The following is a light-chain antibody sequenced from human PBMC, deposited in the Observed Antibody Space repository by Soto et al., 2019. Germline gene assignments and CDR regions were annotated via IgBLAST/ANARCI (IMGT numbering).Light chain of an antibody. J-gene: IGLJ3*02. CDR1: SSDVGGYNY. CDR2: EVT. V-gene: IGLV2-8*01. Sequence: QSALTQPPSASGSHGQSVTISCTGPSSDVGGYNYVSWYQQHPGKAPKLIIYEVTKRPSGVPDRFSGSKSGNTASLTVSGLLAEDEADYYCSSHAGIINVVFGGGTKLTVL. CDR3: SSHAGIINVV.